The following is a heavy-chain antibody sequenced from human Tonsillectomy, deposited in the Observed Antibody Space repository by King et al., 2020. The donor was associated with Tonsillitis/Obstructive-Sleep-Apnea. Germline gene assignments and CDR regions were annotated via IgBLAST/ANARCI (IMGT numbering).Heavy chain of an antibody. CDR2: ISGYFNNT. CDR1: GYTFINYG. Sequence: VQLVESGAEVKKPGASVKVSCKASGYTFINYGISWVRQAPGQGLEWMGWISGYFNNTKYAQKFQGRVIMTTDKSTSTADMELRSLRSDDTAVYYCVRSVAWFDPWGQGTLVTVSS. CDR3: VRSVAWFDP. V-gene: IGHV1-18*01. J-gene: IGHJ5*02.